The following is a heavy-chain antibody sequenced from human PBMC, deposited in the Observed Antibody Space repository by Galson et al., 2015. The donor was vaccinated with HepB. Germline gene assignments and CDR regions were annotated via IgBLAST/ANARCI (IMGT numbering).Heavy chain of an antibody. D-gene: IGHD4-23*01. CDR3: ARDSPGGADYFDY. J-gene: IGHJ4*02. V-gene: IGHV3-66*02. Sequence: SLRLSCAASGFTVSSNYMSWVRQAPGKGLEWVSVIYSGGSTYYADSVKGRFTISRDNSKNTLYLQMNSLRAEDTAVYYCARDSPGGADYFDYWGQGTLVTVSS. CDR2: IYSGGST. CDR1: GFTVSSNY.